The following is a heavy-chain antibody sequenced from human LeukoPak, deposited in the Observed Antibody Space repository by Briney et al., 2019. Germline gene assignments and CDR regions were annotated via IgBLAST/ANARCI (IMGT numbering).Heavy chain of an antibody. CDR3: SRCSGWLSVY. CDR1: GFTFGDYL. V-gene: IGHV3-49*03. D-gene: IGHD6-19*01. J-gene: IGHJ4*02. Sequence: PGGSLRLSCTASGFTFGDYLMSWFRQAPGKGLEWIGFISGGTTEYAASVKGRFTISRDDSTSIAYLQMNSLPTEDTAVYYCSRCSGWLSVYWGQGTLVTVSS. CDR2: ISGGTT.